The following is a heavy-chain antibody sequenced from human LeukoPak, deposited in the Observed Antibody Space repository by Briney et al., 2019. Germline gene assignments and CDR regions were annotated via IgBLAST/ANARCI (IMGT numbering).Heavy chain of an antibody. V-gene: IGHV1-46*01. Sequence: ASVKVSCKASGYTFTSYYIHWVRQAPGQGLEWMGIINPGVGSTTYAQKFQGRVTMTRDTSTSTVYMELSSLRSVDTAVYYCARDRVMGGTTTCEYWGQGTLVTVSS. J-gene: IGHJ4*02. D-gene: IGHD1-7*01. CDR1: GYTFTSYY. CDR3: ARDRVMGGTTTCEY. CDR2: INPGVGST.